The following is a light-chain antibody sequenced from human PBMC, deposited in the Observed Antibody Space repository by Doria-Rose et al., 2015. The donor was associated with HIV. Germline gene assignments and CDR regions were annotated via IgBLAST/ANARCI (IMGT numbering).Light chain of an antibody. V-gene: IGLV2-14*03. CDR3: SSYTSGTSFV. CDR2: DVT. Sequence: QSVLTQPASVSGSPGQSITISCTGTSSDVGNYKYVSWYQQYPGKAPKLIISDVTKRPSGVSDRFSGSKSGNTASLTISGPQAEDEAEYFCSSYTSGTSFVFGGGTKLTV. CDR1: SSDVGNYKY. J-gene: IGLJ2*01.